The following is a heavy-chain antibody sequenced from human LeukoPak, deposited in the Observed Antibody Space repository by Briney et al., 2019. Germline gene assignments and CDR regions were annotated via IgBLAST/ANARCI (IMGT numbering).Heavy chain of an antibody. CDR1: TFTFSIYG. D-gene: IGHD1-26*01. CDR3: ARNLVGASEDYFDY. J-gene: IGHJ4*02. V-gene: IGHV3-33*01. CDR2: IWYDGSNK. Sequence: GGSLRLSCVASTFTFSIYGMHWVRQAPGKGLEWVAVIWYDGSNKNYADSVKGRFTISRDNSKNTLYLQMNSLRAEDTAVYYCARNLVGASEDYFDYWGQGTLVTVSS.